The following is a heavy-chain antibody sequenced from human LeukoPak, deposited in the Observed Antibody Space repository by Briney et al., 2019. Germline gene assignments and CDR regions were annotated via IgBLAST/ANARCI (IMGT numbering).Heavy chain of an antibody. CDR3: ARGSASGIYPIDY. CDR2: INHSGST. V-gene: IGHV4-34*01. D-gene: IGHD5-12*01. Sequence: SETLSLTCAVYGGSFSGYYWSWIRQPPGKGLEWIGEINHSGSTNYNPSLKSRVTISVDTSKNQVFLKLSSVTAADTAVYYCARGSASGIYPIDYWGQGTLVTVSS. CDR1: GGSFSGYY. J-gene: IGHJ4*02.